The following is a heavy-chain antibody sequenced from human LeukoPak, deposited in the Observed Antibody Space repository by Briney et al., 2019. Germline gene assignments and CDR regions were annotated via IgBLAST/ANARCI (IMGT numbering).Heavy chain of an antibody. CDR3: ARHYSGYDWGSWFDP. Sequence: GESLKISCKGSGHSFTSYWIGWVRQMPGKGLEWMGIIYPGDSDTRYSPSFQGQVTISADKSISTAYLQWSSPKASDTAMYYCARHYSGYDWGSWFDPWGQGTLVTVSS. D-gene: IGHD5-12*01. J-gene: IGHJ5*02. CDR1: GHSFTSYW. CDR2: IYPGDSDT. V-gene: IGHV5-51*01.